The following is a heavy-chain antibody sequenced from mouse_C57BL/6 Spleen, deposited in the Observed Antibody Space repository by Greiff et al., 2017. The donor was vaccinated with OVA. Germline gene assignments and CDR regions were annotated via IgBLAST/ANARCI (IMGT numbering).Heavy chain of an antibody. D-gene: IGHD2-5*01. CDR1: GFTFSSYA. V-gene: IGHV5-4*01. J-gene: IGHJ4*01. Sequence: EVQVVESGGGLVKPGGSLKLSCAASGFTFSSYAMSWVRQTPEKRLEWVATISDGGSYTYYPDNVKGRFTITRDNANNNLYLQMSHLKSEDTAMYYCARDGYSNYLDAMDYWGQGTSVTVSS. CDR3: ARDGYSNYLDAMDY. CDR2: ISDGGSYT.